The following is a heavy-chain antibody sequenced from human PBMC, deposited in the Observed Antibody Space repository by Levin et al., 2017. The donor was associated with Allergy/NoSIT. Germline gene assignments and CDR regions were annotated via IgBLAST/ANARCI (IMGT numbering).Heavy chain of an antibody. D-gene: IGHD3-22*01. J-gene: IGHJ4*02. CDR2: ISSSGSTI. V-gene: IGHV3-48*03. CDR1: GFTFSSYE. CDR3: ARGLPPKPYYYDSSGYLRGKDY. Sequence: TGESLKISCAASGFTFSSYEMNWVRQAPGKGLEWVSYISSSGSTIYYADSVKGRFTISRDNAKNSLYLQMNSLRAEDTAVYYCARGLPPKPYYYDSSGYLRGKDYWGQGTLVTVSS.